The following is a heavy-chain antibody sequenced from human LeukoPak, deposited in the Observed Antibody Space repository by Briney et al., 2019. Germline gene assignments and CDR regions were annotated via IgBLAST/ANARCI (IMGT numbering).Heavy chain of an antibody. CDR3: ARGAPRRSITIFGVVIILRDWFDP. D-gene: IGHD3-3*01. Sequence: PSETLSLTCAVYGGSFSGYYWSWIRQPPGKGLEWIGEINHSGSTNYNPSLKSRVTISVDTSKNQFSLKLSSVTAADTAVYYCARGAPRRSITIFGVVIILRDWFDPWGQGTLVTVSS. J-gene: IGHJ5*02. CDR1: GGSFSGYY. V-gene: IGHV4-34*01. CDR2: INHSGST.